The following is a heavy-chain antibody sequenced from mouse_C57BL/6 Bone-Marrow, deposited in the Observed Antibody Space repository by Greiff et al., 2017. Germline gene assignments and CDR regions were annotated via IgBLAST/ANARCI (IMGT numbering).Heavy chain of an antibody. CDR3: ARADYGSSLFAY. V-gene: IGHV5-16*01. Sequence: DVKLVESEGGLVQPGSSMKLSCTASGFTFSDYYMAWVRQVPEKGLEWVANINYDGSSTYYLDSLKSRFIISRDNAKNILYLQMSSLKSEDTATYYCARADYGSSLFAYWGQGTLVTVSA. CDR1: GFTFSDYY. J-gene: IGHJ3*01. CDR2: INYDGSST. D-gene: IGHD1-1*01.